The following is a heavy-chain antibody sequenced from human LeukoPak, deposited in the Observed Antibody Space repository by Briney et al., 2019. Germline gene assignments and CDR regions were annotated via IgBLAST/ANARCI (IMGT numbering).Heavy chain of an antibody. CDR1: GGSFSGYY. J-gene: IGHJ5*02. CDR2: INHSGST. V-gene: IGHV4-34*01. Sequence: SETLSLTCAVYGGSFSGYYWSWIRQPPGKGLEWIGEINHSGSTNYNPSLKSRVTISVDTSKDQFSLKLSSVTAADTAVYYCARGGGIIAAAGTGVCNWFDPWGQGTLVTVSS. CDR3: ARGGGIIAAAGTGVCNWFDP. D-gene: IGHD6-13*01.